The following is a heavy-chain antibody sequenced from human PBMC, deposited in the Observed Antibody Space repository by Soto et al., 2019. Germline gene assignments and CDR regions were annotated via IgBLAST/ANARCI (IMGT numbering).Heavy chain of an antibody. CDR2: ISASSSI. V-gene: IGHV3-21*02. J-gene: IGHJ4*02. CDR1: GFPFSSYN. D-gene: IGHD5-18*01. CDR3: ARDDGGYRYGRRQYHFDY. Sequence: EEQLVESGGGLVKPGGSLRLSCAASGFPFSSYNMNWVRQAPGKGLEWVASISASSSIYYADSVKGRFTISRDNAKNSLYLQMNDLRAEDTAVYYCARDDGGYRYGRRQYHFDYWGKGTLVTVSP.